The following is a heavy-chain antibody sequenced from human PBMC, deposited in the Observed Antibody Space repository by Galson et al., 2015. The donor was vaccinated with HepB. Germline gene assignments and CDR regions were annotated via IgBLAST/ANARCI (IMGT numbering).Heavy chain of an antibody. J-gene: IGHJ5*02. Sequence: SLRLSCAASGFTFSSYAMHWVRQAPGKGLEWVAVISYDGSNKYYADSVKGRFTISRDNSKNTLYLQMNSLRAEDTAVYYCAREVQDIVVVVAATRRSEGRFDPWGQGTLVTVSS. CDR3: AREVQDIVVVVAATRRSEGRFDP. CDR2: ISYDGSNK. V-gene: IGHV3-30*04. CDR1: GFTFSSYA. D-gene: IGHD2-15*01.